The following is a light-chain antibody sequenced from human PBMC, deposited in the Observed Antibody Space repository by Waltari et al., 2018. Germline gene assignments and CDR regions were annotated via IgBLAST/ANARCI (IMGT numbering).Light chain of an antibody. CDR3: QQYYDSPLT. CDR1: ESVLFSSRTKNH. Sequence: DIVMTQSPDSLAVSLGERATINCKSSESVLFSSRTKNHLAWYQPKPGHPPKLLLYWASTRESGVPDRFSGSGSGTDFTLTISSLQAEDVAIYYCQQYYDSPLTFGGGTKVEIK. V-gene: IGKV4-1*01. J-gene: IGKJ4*01. CDR2: WAS.